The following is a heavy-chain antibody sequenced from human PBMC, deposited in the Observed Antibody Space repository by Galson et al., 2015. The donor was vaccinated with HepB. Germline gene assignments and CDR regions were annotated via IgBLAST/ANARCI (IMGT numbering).Heavy chain of an antibody. D-gene: IGHD1-26*01. CDR3: ARGKVGYYYYGMDV. CDR2: ISSSSSYI. J-gene: IGHJ6*02. CDR1: GFTFSSYS. V-gene: IGHV3-21*01. Sequence: SLRLSCAASGFTFSSYSMNWVRQAPGKGLEWVSSISSSSSYIYYADSVKGRFTISRDNAKNSLYLQMNSLRAEDTAVYYCARGKVGYYYYGMDVWGQGTTVTVSS.